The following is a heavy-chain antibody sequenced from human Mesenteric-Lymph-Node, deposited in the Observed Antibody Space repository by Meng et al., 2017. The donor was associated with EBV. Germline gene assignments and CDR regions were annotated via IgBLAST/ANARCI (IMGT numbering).Heavy chain of an antibody. D-gene: IGHD3-22*01. CDR3: SHTDYFDNTGHH. Sequence: QVQLVQSGAEVNKPGASVKVSCKASAYSYSGYYLHWVRQAPGQGLEWMGRINPRSGATSYAEKFQGRLAMTGDTSVSTAYMELASLRSDDTAVYFCSHTDYFDNTGHHWGQGTLVTVSS. CDR2: INPRSGAT. CDR1: AYSYSGYY. J-gene: IGHJ4*02. V-gene: IGHV1-2*06.